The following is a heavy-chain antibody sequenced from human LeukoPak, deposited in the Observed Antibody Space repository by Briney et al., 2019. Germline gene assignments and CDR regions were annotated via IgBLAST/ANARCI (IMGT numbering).Heavy chain of an antibody. CDR3: ARVTGYMIEDYFDY. CDR1: GGPISSYY. V-gene: IGHV4-59*01. Sequence: KSSETLSLTCTVSGGPISSYYWSWIRQPPGKGLEWIGYIYYSGSTNYNPSLKSRVTISVDTSKNQFSLKLRSVTAADTAVYYCARVTGYMIEDYFDYWGQGTLVTVSS. D-gene: IGHD3-22*01. CDR2: IYYSGST. J-gene: IGHJ4*02.